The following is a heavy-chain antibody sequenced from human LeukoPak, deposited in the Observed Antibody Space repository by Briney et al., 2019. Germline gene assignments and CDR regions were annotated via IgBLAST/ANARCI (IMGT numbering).Heavy chain of an antibody. J-gene: IGHJ4*02. CDR2: IHNSEST. Sequence: SSETLSLTCTVSGVSISTSYYYWGWIRQPPGKGLEWIGNIHNSESTYYNPSLKSRVTISVDTSKNQFSLKLSSVTAADTAVYYCARQVTFGYAYAYYFDYWGQGPLVTVSS. D-gene: IGHD5-18*01. CDR3: ARQVTFGYAYAYYFDY. V-gene: IGHV4-39*01. CDR1: GVSISTSYYY.